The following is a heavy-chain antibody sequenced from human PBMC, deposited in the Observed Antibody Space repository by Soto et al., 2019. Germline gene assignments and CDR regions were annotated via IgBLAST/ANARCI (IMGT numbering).Heavy chain of an antibody. D-gene: IGHD3-3*01. J-gene: IGHJ4*02. V-gene: IGHV4-61*01. CDR2: IYYSGTT. Sequence: QVQLRESGPGLVKPSETLSLTCTVSGSSVSSGLYYWNWIRQPPGKGLEWIGSIYYSGTTTSNPSLRRRVSLSVDTSKNQVSLTLSSVTAADTAVYYCARDPRGYDFWTGYYLDFWGLGTLVTVSS. CDR3: ARDPRGYDFWTGYYLDF. CDR1: GSSVSSGLYY.